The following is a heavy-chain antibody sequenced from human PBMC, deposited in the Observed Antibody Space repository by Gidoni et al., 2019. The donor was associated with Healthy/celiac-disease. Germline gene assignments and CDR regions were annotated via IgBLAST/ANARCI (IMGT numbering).Heavy chain of an antibody. J-gene: IGHJ6*02. CDR3: ARDRAYYYDSSGSPDLYYYGMDV. D-gene: IGHD3-22*01. CDR1: GFPFSSYS. V-gene: IGHV3-21*01. CDR2: ISSSSSYI. Sequence: EVQLVESGGGLVKPGGSLRLSCAASGFPFSSYSMNWVRQAPGKGREWVSSISSSSSYIYYADSVKGRFTISRDNAKNSLYLQMNSLRAEDTAVYYCARDRAYYYDSSGSPDLYYYGMDVWGQGTTVTVSS.